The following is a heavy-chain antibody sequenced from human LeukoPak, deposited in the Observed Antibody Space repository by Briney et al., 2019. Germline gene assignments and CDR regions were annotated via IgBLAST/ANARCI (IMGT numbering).Heavy chain of an antibody. J-gene: IGHJ4*02. CDR3: ARSYYGSGSYYADY. D-gene: IGHD3-10*01. Sequence: TGGSLRLSCAASGFTISNNYMSWVRQAPGKGLEWVSIIYSSGSTYYAGSVKGRFTISRDNSKNTLYLQMSSLRAEDTAVYYCARSYYGSGSYYADYWGQGTLVTVSS. V-gene: IGHV3-66*03. CDR2: IYSSGST. CDR1: GFTISNNY.